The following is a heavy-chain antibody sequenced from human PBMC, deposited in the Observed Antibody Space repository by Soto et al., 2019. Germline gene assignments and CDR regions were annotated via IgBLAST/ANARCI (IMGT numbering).Heavy chain of an antibody. Sequence: LKISCKGSGYSFTSYWISWVRQMPGKGLEWMGRIDPSDSYSNYSPSFQGHVTVSADKSISTAYLQWSSLKASDTAMYYCASYSSGRFGMDVWGQGTTVTVSS. J-gene: IGHJ6*02. CDR2: IDPSDSYS. CDR3: ASYSSGRFGMDV. D-gene: IGHD2-15*01. CDR1: GYSFTSYW. V-gene: IGHV5-10-1*01.